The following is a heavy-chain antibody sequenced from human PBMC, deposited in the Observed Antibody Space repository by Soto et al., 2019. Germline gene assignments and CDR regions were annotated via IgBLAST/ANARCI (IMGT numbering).Heavy chain of an antibody. CDR3: ARLRYYSVSWQPPAAHYGIDF. D-gene: IGHD1-26*01. J-gene: IGHJ6*01. CDR1: GGSISSSSYY. V-gene: IGHV4-39*01. CDR2: IYYSGST. Sequence: PSETLSLTCTVSGGSISSSSYYWGWIRQPPGKGLEWIGSIYYSGSTYYNPSLKSRVTISVDTSKNQFSLKLSSVTAADTAVYYCARLRYYSVSWQPPAAHYGIDFPGQGTTVSVSS.